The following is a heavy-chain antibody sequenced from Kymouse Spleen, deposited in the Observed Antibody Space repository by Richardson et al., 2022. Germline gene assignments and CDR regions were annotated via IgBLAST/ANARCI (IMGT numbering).Heavy chain of an antibody. CDR1: GFTFDDYA. CDR3: AKDMRGATFYFDY. V-gene: IGHV3-9*01. Sequence: EVQLVESGGGLVQPGRSLRLSCAASGFTFDDYAMHWVRQAPGKGLEWVSGISWNSGSIGYADSVKGRFTISRDNAKNSLYLQMNSLRAEDTALYYCAKDMRGATFYFDYWGQGTLVTVSS. J-gene: IGHJ4*02. CDR2: ISWNSGSI. D-gene: IGHD1-26*01.